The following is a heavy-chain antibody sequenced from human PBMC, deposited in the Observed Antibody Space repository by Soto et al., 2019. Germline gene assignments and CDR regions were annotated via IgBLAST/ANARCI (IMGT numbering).Heavy chain of an antibody. J-gene: IGHJ4*02. CDR1: GFTFSRNA. D-gene: IGHD1-26*01. Sequence: EVQLLESGGGLVQPGGSLRLSCAASGFTFSRNAMSWVRQAPGKGLEWVSGISGGGGATYYADSVKGRFTISRDNSKITLYLQMNSLRAEDTAIYYCAKSEQYGSGSYYFDYWGQGTLVTVSS. CDR3: AKSEQYGSGSYYFDY. V-gene: IGHV3-23*01. CDR2: ISGGGGAT.